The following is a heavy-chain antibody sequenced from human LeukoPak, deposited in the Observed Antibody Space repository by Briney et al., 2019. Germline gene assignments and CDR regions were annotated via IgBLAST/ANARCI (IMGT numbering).Heavy chain of an antibody. D-gene: IGHD2-2*01. CDR2: ISAYNGNT. J-gene: IGHJ4*02. Sequence: GASVKVSCKASGYTFTSYGISWVRQAPGQGLEWMGWISAYNGNTNYAQKLQGRVTITTDESTSTAYMELSSLRSEDTAVYCCARVYCSSTSCSHDFDYWGQGTLVTVSS. V-gene: IGHV1-18*01. CDR1: GYTFTSYG. CDR3: ARVYCSSTSCSHDFDY.